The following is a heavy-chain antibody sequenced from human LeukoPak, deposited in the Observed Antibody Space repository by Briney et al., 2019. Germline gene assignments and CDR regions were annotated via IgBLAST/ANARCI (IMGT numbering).Heavy chain of an antibody. CDR1: GYTFTGYY. D-gene: IGHD4-17*01. CDR2: INPNSGGT. V-gene: IGHV1-2*02. Sequence: ASVKVSCKASGYTFTGYYMHWVRQAPGQGLEWMGWINPNSGGTNYAQKFQGRVTMTRDTSISTAYMELSRLRSDDTAMYYCARAGGYGPSDYGVQADLGYWGQGTLVTVSS. J-gene: IGHJ4*02. CDR3: ARAGGYGPSDYGVQADLGY.